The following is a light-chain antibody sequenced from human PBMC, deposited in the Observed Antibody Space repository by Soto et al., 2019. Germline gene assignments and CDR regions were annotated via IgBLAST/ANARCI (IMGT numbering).Light chain of an antibody. Sequence: QSALTQPASVSGSPGQSITISCTGTNSDVGTHNLVSWYQQHPGKAPKLIIYEGTKPPSGFSIRFSGSKSGNTASLTISGLQAEDEADYYCCSYALLFGTGTKGTVL. CDR3: CSYALL. CDR1: NSDVGTHNL. V-gene: IGLV2-23*01. J-gene: IGLJ1*01. CDR2: EGT.